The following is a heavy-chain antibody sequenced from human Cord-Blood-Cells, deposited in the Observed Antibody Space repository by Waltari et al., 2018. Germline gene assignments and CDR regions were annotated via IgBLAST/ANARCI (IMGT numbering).Heavy chain of an antibody. D-gene: IGHD3-22*01. CDR1: GYTFTSYA. Sequence: QVQLVQSGAEVKKPGASVKVSCKASGYTFTSYAMHWVRQAPGQRLEWMGWINAGNGNTKYSQKFQGRVTITRDTSASTAYMELSSLRSEDTAVYYCARLSRDYYDSSGYYWYFDLWGRGTLVTVSS. J-gene: IGHJ2*01. CDR3: ARLSRDYYDSSGYYWYFDL. CDR2: INAGNGNT. V-gene: IGHV1-3*01.